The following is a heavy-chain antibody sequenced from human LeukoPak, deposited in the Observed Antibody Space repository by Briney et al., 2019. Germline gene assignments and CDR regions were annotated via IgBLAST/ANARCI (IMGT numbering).Heavy chain of an antibody. CDR3: ARDLGGDSGWPYYYYGMDV. D-gene: IGHD6-19*01. Sequence: PSETLSLTCTVSGGSISSYYWSWIRQPPGKGLEWIGYMYYSGSTNYNPSLKSRVTISVDTSKNQFSLQLNSVTPEDTAVYYCARDLGGDSGWPYYYYGMDVRGQGTTVTVSS. CDR2: MYYSGST. V-gene: IGHV4-59*12. CDR1: GGSISSYY. J-gene: IGHJ6*02.